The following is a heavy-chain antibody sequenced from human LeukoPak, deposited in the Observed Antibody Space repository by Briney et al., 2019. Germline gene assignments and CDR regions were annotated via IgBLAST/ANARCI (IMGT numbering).Heavy chain of an antibody. CDR2: IFHDGVT. CDR1: GASISGNY. CDR3: ARSSRWLPFEY. V-gene: IGHV4-59*01. D-gene: IGHD5-12*01. Sequence: SETLSLTCAVSGASISGNYWSWIRQSPEKGLEWIGHIFHDGVTDYNPSLKSRVTILPDTSKNQFSLRLTSVTAADTAVYYCARSSRWLPFEYWGQGTLVTVSS. J-gene: IGHJ4*02.